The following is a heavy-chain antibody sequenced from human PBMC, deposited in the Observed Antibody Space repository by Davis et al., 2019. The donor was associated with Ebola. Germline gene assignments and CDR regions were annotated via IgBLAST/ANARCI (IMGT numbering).Heavy chain of an antibody. J-gene: IGHJ4*02. Sequence: SVKVSCKASGGTFSSYAISWVRQAPGQGLEWMGGIIPIFGTANYAQKFQGRVTITADESTSTAYMELSRLRSEDTAVYYCASCKGIVLAAAAQLDYWGQGTLVTVSS. CDR1: GGTFSSYA. D-gene: IGHD6-13*01. CDR2: IIPIFGTA. CDR3: ASCKGIVLAAAAQLDY. V-gene: IGHV1-69*13.